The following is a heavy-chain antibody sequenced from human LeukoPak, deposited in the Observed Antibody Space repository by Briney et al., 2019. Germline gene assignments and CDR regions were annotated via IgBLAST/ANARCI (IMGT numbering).Heavy chain of an antibody. V-gene: IGHV3-7*01. D-gene: IGHD3/OR15-3a*01. CDR3: TRWTDWYFDL. CDR1: GLTFGNFG. Sequence: GGSRKPSGEASGLTFGNFGMSWFGQAQGKGWGGVANIKQDGSDKYYVDSVKGRFTISRDNAQKSLYLQMISLRVEDTAVYYCTRWTDWYFDLWGRGTLVIVSS. CDR2: IKQDGSDK. J-gene: IGHJ2*01.